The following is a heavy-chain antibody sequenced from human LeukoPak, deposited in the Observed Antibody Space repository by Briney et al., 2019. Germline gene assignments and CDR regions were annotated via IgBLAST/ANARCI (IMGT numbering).Heavy chain of an antibody. CDR3: ASGFITMIVVDDAFDI. CDR1: GYTFTGYY. D-gene: IGHD3-22*01. Sequence: ASVKVSCKASGYTFTGYYIHWVRQAPGQGLEWMGWINPNSGGTNYAQKFQGRVTMTRDTSISTAYMSRLRSDDTAVYYCASGFITMIVVDDAFDIWGQGTMVTVSS. CDR2: INPNSGGT. V-gene: IGHV1-2*02. J-gene: IGHJ3*02.